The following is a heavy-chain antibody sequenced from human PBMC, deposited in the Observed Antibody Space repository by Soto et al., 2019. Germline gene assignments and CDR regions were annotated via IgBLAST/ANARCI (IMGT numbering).Heavy chain of an antibody. CDR1: GFTFSSYA. D-gene: IGHD6-13*01. V-gene: IGHV3-23*01. CDR2: ISGSGDST. CDR3: ARRGPGTYFDY. J-gene: IGHJ4*02. Sequence: EVQLLDSGGGLVQPGGSLRLSCAASGFTFSSYAMNWVRQAPGKGLEWVSVISGSGDSTYYADSVKGRCTISRDNSKNTLYLKMNSLRTEDTAVYYCARRGPGTYFDYWGQGTLVTVSS.